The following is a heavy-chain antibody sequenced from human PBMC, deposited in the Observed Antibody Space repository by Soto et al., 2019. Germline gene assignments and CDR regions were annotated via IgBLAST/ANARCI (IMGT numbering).Heavy chain of an antibody. D-gene: IGHD7-27*01. V-gene: IGHV4-38-2*02. CDR1: GYSINSGYY. J-gene: IGHJ4*02. CDR2: IYHSGIT. Sequence: ETLSLTCAVSGYSINSGYYWGWIRQPPGKGLEWIGSIYHSGITYYDPSLKSRVTISVDTSKNQFSLELSSVTAADTAVYYCARDSWGGFDYWGQGTRVT. CDR3: ARDSWGGFDY.